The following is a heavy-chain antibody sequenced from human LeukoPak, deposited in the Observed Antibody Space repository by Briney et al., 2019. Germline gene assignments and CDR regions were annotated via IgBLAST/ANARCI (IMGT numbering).Heavy chain of an antibody. D-gene: IGHD3-10*01. CDR2: ISYDGSNK. V-gene: IGHV3-30-3*01. CDR1: GFTFSSYA. J-gene: IGHJ6*02. CDR3: ARVPLWFGELGGNPKLWDYYGMDV. Sequence: AGGSLRLSCAASGFTFSSYAMHWVRQAPGKGLEWVAVISYDGSNKYYADFVKGRFTISRDNSKNTLYLQMNSLRAEDTAVYYCARVPLWFGELGGNPKLWDYYGMDVWGQGTTVTVSS.